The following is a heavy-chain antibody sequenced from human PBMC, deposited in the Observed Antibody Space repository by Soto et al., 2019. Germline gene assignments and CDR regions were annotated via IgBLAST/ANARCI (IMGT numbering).Heavy chain of an antibody. CDR1: GFTFSSYG. V-gene: IGHV3-33*01. CDR3: ARVVGRDLTGYYDS. Sequence: PVGSLRLSCAASGFTFSSYGMHWVRQAPGKGLEWVTAIWYDGSNKYYADSVKGRFTISRDNSKNTLYLQMNSLRVEDTAVYYCARVVGRDLTGYYDSWGQGTLVTVSS. CDR2: IWYDGSNK. J-gene: IGHJ5*01. D-gene: IGHD3-9*01.